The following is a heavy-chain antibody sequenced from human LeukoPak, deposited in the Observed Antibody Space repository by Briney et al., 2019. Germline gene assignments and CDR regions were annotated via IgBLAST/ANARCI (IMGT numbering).Heavy chain of an antibody. D-gene: IGHD6-13*01. Sequence: SETLSLTCAVYGESFSGYYWSWIRQPPGKGLEWIGEINHSGSTNYNPSLKSRVTISVDTSKNQFSLKLSSVTAADTAVYYCARGSHSSWYAFYFDYWGQGTLVTVSS. CDR3: ARGSHSSWYAFYFDY. V-gene: IGHV4-34*01. CDR2: INHSGST. CDR1: GESFSGYY. J-gene: IGHJ4*02.